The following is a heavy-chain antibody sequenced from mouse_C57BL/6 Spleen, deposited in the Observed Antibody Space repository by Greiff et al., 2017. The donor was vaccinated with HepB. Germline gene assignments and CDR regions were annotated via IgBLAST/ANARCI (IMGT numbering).Heavy chain of an antibody. J-gene: IGHJ4*01. CDR3: ARHRALDY. CDR1: GFTFSSYG. V-gene: IGHV5-6*01. CDR2: ISSGGSYT. Sequence: EVQLVESGGDLVKPGGSLKLSCAAPGFTFSSYGMSWVRQTPDKRLEWVATISSGGSYTYYPDSVKGRFTISRDNAKNTLYLQMSSLKSEDTAMSYLARHRALDYWGQGTSVTVSS.